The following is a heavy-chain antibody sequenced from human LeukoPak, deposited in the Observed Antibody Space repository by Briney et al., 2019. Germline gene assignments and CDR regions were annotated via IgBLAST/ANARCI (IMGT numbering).Heavy chain of an antibody. CDR1: GFTFSNYS. J-gene: IGHJ4*02. CDR2: ISSSSSTI. V-gene: IGHV3-48*01. Sequence: GGSLRLSCAACGFTFSNYSMNWVRPAPGKGLEWVSYISSSSSTIYYADSVKGRFTISRDNAKNSLYLQMNSLRAEDTAVYFCARDSTYDIVVVPAALDYWGQGALVTVSS. D-gene: IGHD2-2*01. CDR3: ARDSTYDIVVVPAALDY.